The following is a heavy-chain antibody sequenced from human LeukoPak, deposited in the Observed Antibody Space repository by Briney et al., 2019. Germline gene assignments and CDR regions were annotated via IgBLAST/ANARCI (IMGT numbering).Heavy chain of an antibody. V-gene: IGHV3-48*03. D-gene: IGHD6-13*01. CDR1: GFTFSTYE. J-gene: IGHJ3*02. CDR3: ARGPMVLIRAAANDAFDI. Sequence: GGSLRLSCVASGFTFSTYEMNWVRQAPGKGREWVSYISSSGSSIYYADSVQGRFSISRDNAKNSLYLQMNSLRAEDTAVYYCARGPMVLIRAAANDAFDIWGQGTMVTVSS. CDR2: ISSSGSSI.